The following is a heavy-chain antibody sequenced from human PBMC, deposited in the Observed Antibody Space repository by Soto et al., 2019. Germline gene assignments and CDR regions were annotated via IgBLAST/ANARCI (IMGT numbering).Heavy chain of an antibody. CDR3: AKAYSNSWPNDWFDP. Sequence: EVQLLESGGGWLQPGGSLRLSCAASGFTFSSYAMNWVRQAPGKGLEWVSGITGSGAGSYYSDSVKGRFTISRDNSQNTLYLHMNSLRAEDTAVYYCAKAYSNSWPNDWFDPWGQGTLVTVSS. D-gene: IGHD6-13*01. CDR2: ITGSGAGS. V-gene: IGHV3-23*01. J-gene: IGHJ5*02. CDR1: GFTFSSYA.